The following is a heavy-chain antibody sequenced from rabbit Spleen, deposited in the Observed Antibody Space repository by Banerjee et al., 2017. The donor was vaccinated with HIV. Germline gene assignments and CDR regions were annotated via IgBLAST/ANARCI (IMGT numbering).Heavy chain of an antibody. CDR2: IDPVFGST. CDR3: VRGASSSGYYSL. Sequence: EESGGGLVQPGGSLKLSCKASGFDFSSYYMSWVRQAPGKGLEWIGYIDPVFGSTYYASWVNGRFTISSHNAQNTLYLQLNSLTAADTATYFCVRGASSSGYYSLWGPGTLVTVS. V-gene: IGHV1S7*01. CDR1: GFDFSSYY. D-gene: IGHD1-1*01. J-gene: IGHJ4*01.